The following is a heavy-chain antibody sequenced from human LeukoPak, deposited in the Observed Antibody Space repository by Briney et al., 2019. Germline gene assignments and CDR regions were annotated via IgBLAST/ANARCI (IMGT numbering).Heavy chain of an antibody. CDR1: AYSINTDYY. V-gene: IGHV4-38-2*02. Sequence: PSETLSLTCTFSAYSINTDYYCGWVRQPPGKGLEWIGSISHTGNTYYSPSLASRVTISIDTSKNHFSLKLSSVTAADTAVYYCANIPGRYTPPANWGQGTLVTVSS. CDR3: ANIPGRYTPPAN. D-gene: IGHD1-26*01. CDR2: ISHTGNT. J-gene: IGHJ4*02.